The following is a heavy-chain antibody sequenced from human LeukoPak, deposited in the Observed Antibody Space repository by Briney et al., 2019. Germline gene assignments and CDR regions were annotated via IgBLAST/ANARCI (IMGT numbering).Heavy chain of an antibody. D-gene: IGHD5/OR15-5a*01. CDR3: ASSFYDLLVYFDY. CDR1: GGTFSSYA. CDR2: INPSDGST. J-gene: IGHJ4*02. V-gene: IGHV1-46*01. Sequence: ASVKVSCKASGGTFSSYAISWVRQAPGQGLEWMGKINPSDGSTRYAQKFQGRVTMTRDMSTSTVYMELSSLRSEDTAVYYCASSFYDLLVYFDYWGQGTLVTASS.